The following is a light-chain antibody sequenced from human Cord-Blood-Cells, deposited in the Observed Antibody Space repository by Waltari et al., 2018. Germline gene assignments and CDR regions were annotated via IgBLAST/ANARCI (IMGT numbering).Light chain of an antibody. CDR1: SSAVRRFNL. V-gene: IGLV2-23*01. Sequence: SALTQPASVSGSPGQSCSPPCPGTSSAVRRFNLVSWYQQHPGKAPRLVIYEGIKRDSGVSNRFSGSKSGNTASLTISGLQAEEEDDYSCCSYAGSRVFGGGTKLTVL. CDR3: CSYAGSRV. J-gene: IGLJ3*02. CDR2: EGI.